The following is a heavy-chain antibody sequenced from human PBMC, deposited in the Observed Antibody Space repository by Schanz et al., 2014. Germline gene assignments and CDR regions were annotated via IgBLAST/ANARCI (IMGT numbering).Heavy chain of an antibody. V-gene: IGHV1-18*01. J-gene: IGHJ4*01. D-gene: IGHD3-3*01. Sequence: QIQLVQSGPEVKKPGATVKVSCKASGYIFINSGISWVRQAPGQGLEWMGWISVYTGNTKYGQKVQGRVTMTADTSTKTAYMELRSMRSDDTTVYYCARAAGRDIWSGYYTRFDYWGQGTLVTVSS. CDR3: ARAAGRDIWSGYYTRFDY. CDR1: GYIFINSG. CDR2: ISVYTGNT.